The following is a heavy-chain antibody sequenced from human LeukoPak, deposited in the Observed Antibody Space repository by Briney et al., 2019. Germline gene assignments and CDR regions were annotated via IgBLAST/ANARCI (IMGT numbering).Heavy chain of an antibody. D-gene: IGHD6-19*01. CDR1: DTSIRSSGSS. J-gene: IGHJ4*02. Sequence: SKTVSLTCAVSDTSIRSSGSSGCGRWQPPGRSLEWIGYIYHSRSTYYNPSLKSRVTISVDRSKNQFSLKLSSVTAADTAVYYCARAIDSSGWGTYYFDYWGQGTLVTVSS. CDR2: IYHSRST. CDR3: ARAIDSSGWGTYYFDY. V-gene: IGHV4-30-2*01.